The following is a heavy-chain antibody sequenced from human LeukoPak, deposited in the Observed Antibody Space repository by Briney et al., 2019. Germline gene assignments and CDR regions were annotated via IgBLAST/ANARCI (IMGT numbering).Heavy chain of an antibody. D-gene: IGHD6-19*01. Sequence: GKSLRLSCAASGFTFRSYGMHWVRQAPGKGLEWVAVIWYDGSNKYYADSVKGRFTISRDNSKNTLYLQMNSLRAEDTAVYYCAREIAVAVDYWGQGTLVTVSS. V-gene: IGHV3-33*01. CDR2: IWYDGSNK. CDR1: GFTFRSYG. J-gene: IGHJ4*02. CDR3: AREIAVAVDY.